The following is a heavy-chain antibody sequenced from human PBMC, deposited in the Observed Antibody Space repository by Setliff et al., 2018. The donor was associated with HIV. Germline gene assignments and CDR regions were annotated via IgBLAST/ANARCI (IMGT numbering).Heavy chain of an antibody. CDR3: AKKSHGSGTFDS. CDR1: GASINNYY. J-gene: IGHJ4*02. CDR2: IYTSGST. D-gene: IGHD3-10*01. Sequence: SETLSLTCTVSGASINNYYWSWIRQSPAKGLEWIGLIYTSGSTKYNPSLKSRVTISVDTSKNHFSLKLNSVTAPDTAIYYCAKKSHGSGTFDSWGQGTLVTVSS. V-gene: IGHV4-4*09.